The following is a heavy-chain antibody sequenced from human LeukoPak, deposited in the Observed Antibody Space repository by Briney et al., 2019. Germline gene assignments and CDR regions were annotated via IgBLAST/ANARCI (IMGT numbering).Heavy chain of an antibody. CDR3: AKDPGAVVVQAYYLDH. CDR2: ISHDGTNT. D-gene: IGHD2-21*01. V-gene: IGHV3-30*18. CDR1: GFRFRNFG. Sequence: PGGSLRLSCVDSGFRFRNFGMHWVRQAPGKGLEWVAVISHDGTNTYPADSVRGRFTISRDNSKNTLYLQMNSLRPEDTAVYYCAKDPGAVVVQAYYLDHWGQGTLVTVSS. J-gene: IGHJ4*02.